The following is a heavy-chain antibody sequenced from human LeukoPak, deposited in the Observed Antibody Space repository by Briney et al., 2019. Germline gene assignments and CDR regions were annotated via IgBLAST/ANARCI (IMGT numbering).Heavy chain of an antibody. CDR1: GFTFGSYA. CDR2: IFGSGGSA. Sequence: GGSLRLSCEASGFTFGSYAMYWVRQAPGKGLEWVAGIFGSGGSAHYADSAKGRITISRDNSKNTVYLQINSLRAEDTAVYYCGKMTTGYSSGQKPAWPVDYWGQGTLVTVSS. J-gene: IGHJ4*02. D-gene: IGHD6-19*01. V-gene: IGHV3-23*01. CDR3: GKMTTGYSSGQKPAWPVDY.